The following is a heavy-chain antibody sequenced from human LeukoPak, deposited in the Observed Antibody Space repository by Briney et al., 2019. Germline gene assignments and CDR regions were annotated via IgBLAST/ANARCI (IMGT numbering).Heavy chain of an antibody. J-gene: IGHJ4*02. V-gene: IGHV4-31*03. CDR1: GGSISSGGYY. Sequence: SETLSLTCTVSGGSISSGGYYWSWIRQHPGKGLEWIGYIYYSGSTYYNPSLKSRVTISVDTSKNQFSLKLSSVTAADTAVYYCARDPGEWDVDTAMVSWGQGTLVTVSS. CDR2: IYYSGST. D-gene: IGHD5-18*01. CDR3: ARDPGEWDVDTAMVS.